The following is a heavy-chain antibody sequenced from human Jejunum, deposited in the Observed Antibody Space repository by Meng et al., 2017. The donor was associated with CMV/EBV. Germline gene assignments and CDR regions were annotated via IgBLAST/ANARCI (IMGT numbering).Heavy chain of an antibody. Sequence: QPQESGPGLVNPPETPYLPCTVPGDSTRTPYWSWIRQPAGRGLEWIGRSGNGGDTYYNPSLNSRVTVSIDTSKNQFSLTLTSVTAADTAVYYCARDSQGRDPWYFDLWGPGTLVTVSS. CDR1: GDSTRTPY. J-gene: IGHJ2*01. V-gene: IGHV4-4*07. CDR3: ARDSQGRDPWYFDL. CDR2: SGNGGDT.